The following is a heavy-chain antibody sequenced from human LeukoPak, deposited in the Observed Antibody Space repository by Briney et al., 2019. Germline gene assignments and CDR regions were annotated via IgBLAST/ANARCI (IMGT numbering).Heavy chain of an antibody. J-gene: IGHJ3*02. V-gene: IGHV3-66*01. CDR1: GFIFSDYY. CDR3: ARELTTFYYDISGYYGHAFDI. Sequence: GSLRLSCVVSGFIFSDYYMSWIRQAPGKGLEWVSVIYSGGGTYYADSVKGRFTISRDNSKNTLFLQMNSLRAEDTAVYYCARELTTFYYDISGYYGHAFDIWGQGTMVTVSS. D-gene: IGHD3-22*01. CDR2: IYSGGGT.